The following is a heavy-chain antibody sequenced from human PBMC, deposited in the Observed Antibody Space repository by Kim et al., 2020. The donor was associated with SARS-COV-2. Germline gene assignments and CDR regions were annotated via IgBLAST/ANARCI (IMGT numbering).Heavy chain of an antibody. Sequence: GGSLRLSCAASGFTFSSYGMHWVRQAPGKGLEWVAVISYDGSNKYYADSVKGRFTISRDNSKNTLYLQMNSLRTEDTAVYYCAKVYCGGDCLGPLGGMDVWGQGTTVTVSS. J-gene: IGHJ6*02. V-gene: IGHV3-30*18. CDR1: GFTFSSYG. CDR2: ISYDGSNK. CDR3: AKVYCGGDCLGPLGGMDV. D-gene: IGHD2-21*02.